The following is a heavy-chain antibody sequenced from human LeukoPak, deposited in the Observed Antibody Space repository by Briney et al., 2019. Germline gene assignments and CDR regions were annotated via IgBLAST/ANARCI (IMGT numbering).Heavy chain of an antibody. D-gene: IGHD3-22*01. J-gene: IGHJ5*02. Sequence: QSGGSLRLSCAASGFTVSSNYMSWVRQAPGKGLEWVSVIYSGGSTYYADSVKGRFTISRDNSKNTLYLQMNSLRAEDTAVYYCARDRRSYDSSGYYFFFGFDPWGQGTLVTVSS. CDR3: ARDRRSYDSSGYYFFFGFDP. CDR2: IYSGGST. V-gene: IGHV3-66*01. CDR1: GFTVSSNY.